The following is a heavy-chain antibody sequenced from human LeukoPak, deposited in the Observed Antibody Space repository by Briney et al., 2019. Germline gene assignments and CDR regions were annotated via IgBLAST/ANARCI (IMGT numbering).Heavy chain of an antibody. CDR1: GLTFSSYG. Sequence: GGSLRLSCAASGLTFSSYGMHWVRQAPGKGLEWVAVISYDGSNKYYADSVKGRFTTSRGNSKNTLYLQMNSLRAEDTAVYYCSATGTTYGAFDIWGQGTMVTVSS. V-gene: IGHV3-30*03. CDR3: SATGTTYGAFDI. J-gene: IGHJ3*02. D-gene: IGHD1-7*01. CDR2: ISYDGSNK.